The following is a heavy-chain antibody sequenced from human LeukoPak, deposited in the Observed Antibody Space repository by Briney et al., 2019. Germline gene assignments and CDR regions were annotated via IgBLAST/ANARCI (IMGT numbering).Heavy chain of an antibody. V-gene: IGHV4-61*05. CDR2: IFYSGTT. J-gene: IGHJ4*02. D-gene: IGHD6-13*01. CDR3: ARIGYSSTFDY. CDR1: GGSISSSNYY. Sequence: SETLSLTCTVSGGSISSSNYYWGWIRQPPGKGLEWIGFIFYSGTTNYNPSLKSRVTVSVDTSKNQFSLKLSSVTAADTAVYFCARIGYSSTFDYWGQGTLVTVSS.